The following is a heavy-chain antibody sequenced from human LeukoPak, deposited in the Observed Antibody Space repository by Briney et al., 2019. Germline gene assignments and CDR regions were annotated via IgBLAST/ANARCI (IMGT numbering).Heavy chain of an antibody. J-gene: IGHJ6*02. Sequence: ASVKVSCKASGYTFTGYYMHWVRQAPGQGLEWMGWINPNSGGTNYAQKFQGWVTMTRDTSISTAYMELSRLRSDDTAVYYCVRAPSGSYWGNYYYYGMDVWGQGTTVTVSS. D-gene: IGHD1-26*01. V-gene: IGHV1-2*04. CDR2: INPNSGGT. CDR3: VRAPSGSYWGNYYYYGMDV. CDR1: GYTFTGYY.